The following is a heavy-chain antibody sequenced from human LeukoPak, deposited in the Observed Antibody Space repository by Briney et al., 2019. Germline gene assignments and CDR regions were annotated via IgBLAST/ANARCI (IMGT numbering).Heavy chain of an antibody. CDR2: ICHSGST. CDR1: GYSISSGYY. D-gene: IGHD3-9*01. J-gene: IGHJ4*02. CDR3: AGVKDYDILTGYYGGLDY. Sequence: SETLSLTCTVSGYSISSGYYWGWIRQPPGKGLEWIGSICHSGSTYYNPSLKSRVTISVDTSKNQFSLKLSSVTAADTAVYYCAGVKDYDILTGYYGGLDYWGQGTLVTVSS. V-gene: IGHV4-38-2*02.